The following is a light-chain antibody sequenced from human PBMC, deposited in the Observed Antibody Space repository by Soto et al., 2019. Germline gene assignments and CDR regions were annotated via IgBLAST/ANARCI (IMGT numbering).Light chain of an antibody. V-gene: IGLV2-11*01. CDR3: CSYVGPYSRI. CDR2: DVT. CDR1: SSDIGGY. Sequence: QSALTQPRSVSGSPGQSVTISCTGTSSDIGGYVSWYQHHPGKAPKLMVFDVTRLPSGVPGRFSGSKSGNTASLTIFGLQAEDEADYYCCSYVGPYSRIFGGGTKLTVL. J-gene: IGLJ2*01.